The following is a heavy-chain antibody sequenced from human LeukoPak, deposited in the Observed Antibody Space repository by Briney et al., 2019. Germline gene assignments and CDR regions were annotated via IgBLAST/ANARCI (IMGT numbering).Heavy chain of an antibody. CDR1: GFTFSSYA. D-gene: IGHD3-10*01. Sequence: QSGGSLRLSCAASGFTFSSYAMSWVRQAPGKGLEWVSSISGSGGITYYADSVKGRFTISRDNSKNTVFLQMNSLRAEDTAVNYCAKDLTGSYTYGGEGTLATVPS. V-gene: IGHV3-23*01. CDR2: ISGSGGIT. CDR3: AKDLTGSYTY. J-gene: IGHJ4*02.